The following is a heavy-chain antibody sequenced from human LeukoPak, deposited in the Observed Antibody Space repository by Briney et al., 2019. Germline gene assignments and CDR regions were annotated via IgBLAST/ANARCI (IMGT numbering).Heavy chain of an antibody. V-gene: IGHV3-23*01. J-gene: IGHJ4*02. CDR3: AKSKVGARGIIEY. CDR1: GFTFSSYA. Sequence: PGGTLRLSCAASGFTFSSYAMRCVRQAPGKGLEWVSAISGSGGSTYYADSVKGRFTISRDNSKNTLYLQMNSLRAEDTAVYYCAKSKVGARGIIEYWGQGALVTVSS. D-gene: IGHD1-26*01. CDR2: ISGSGGST.